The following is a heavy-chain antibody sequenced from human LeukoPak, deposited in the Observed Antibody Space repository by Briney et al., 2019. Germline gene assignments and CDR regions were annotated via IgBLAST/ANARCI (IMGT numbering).Heavy chain of an antibody. CDR1: GFTFSNAW. D-gene: IGHD3-22*01. CDR2: IKSKTDGGTT. V-gene: IGHV3-15*01. J-gene: IGHJ4*02. CDR3: TTDYYDSILPPRGY. Sequence: PGGSLRLSCAASGFTFSNAWMSWVRQAPGKGLEWVGRIKSKTDGGTTDYAAPVKGRFTISRDDSKNTLYLQMNSLKTEDTAVYYCTTDYYDSILPPRGYWGQGTLVTVPS.